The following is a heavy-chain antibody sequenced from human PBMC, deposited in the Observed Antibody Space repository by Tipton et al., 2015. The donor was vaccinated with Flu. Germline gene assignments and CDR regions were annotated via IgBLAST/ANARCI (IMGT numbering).Heavy chain of an antibody. Sequence: QLVQSGGGVVQPGRSLRLSCKVSGFTFHYYGMHWVRQAPGKGLEWVAVISYDGSNKYYGDFVKGRFTISRDNSKDTLFLQMDSLRPDDTAVYYCAKAPVIGGWNYFDYWGQGTPVTVSS. CDR1: GFTFHYYG. J-gene: IGHJ4*02. CDR3: AKAPVIGGWNYFDY. D-gene: IGHD6-19*01. V-gene: IGHV3-30*18. CDR2: ISYDGSNK.